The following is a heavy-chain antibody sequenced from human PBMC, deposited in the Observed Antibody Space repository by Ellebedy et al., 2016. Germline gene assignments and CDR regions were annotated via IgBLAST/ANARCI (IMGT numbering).Heavy chain of an antibody. Sequence: GSLRLXXTVSGGSISSYYWSWIRQPPGKGLEWIGYIYYSGSTNYNPSLKSRVTISVDTSKNQFSLKLSSVTAADTAVYYCARAIYVGNVWYYYGMDVWGQGTTVTVSS. CDR3: ARAIYVGNVWYYYGMDV. CDR1: GGSISSYY. J-gene: IGHJ6*02. CDR2: IYYSGST. D-gene: IGHD4-23*01. V-gene: IGHV4-59*01.